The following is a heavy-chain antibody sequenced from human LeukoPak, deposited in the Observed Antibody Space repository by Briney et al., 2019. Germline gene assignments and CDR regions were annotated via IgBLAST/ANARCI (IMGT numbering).Heavy chain of an antibody. V-gene: IGHV5-51*01. CDR3: ARPQLGIGFYY. D-gene: IGHD2-2*01. J-gene: IGHJ4*01. CDR2: IYPGDSDT. CDR1: GYSFTSYW. Sequence: GESLKISCKGSGYSFTSYWIGWVRQMRGQGLEWMGIIYPGDSDTRYSPSFQGHVTISADKSISTAYLQCSSLKASDTAVYCFARPQLGIGFYYWGQGTLVTVSS.